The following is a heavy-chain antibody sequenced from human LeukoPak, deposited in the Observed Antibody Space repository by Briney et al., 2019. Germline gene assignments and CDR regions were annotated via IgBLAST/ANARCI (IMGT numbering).Heavy chain of an antibody. CDR2: ISGSGGST. J-gene: IGHJ3*02. Sequence: PGGSLRLSCAASGFTFSSHAMSWVRQAPGKGLEWVSAISGSGGSTYYADSVKGRFTISRDNSKNTLYLQMNSLRAEDTAVYYCAKSDWNYLGAFDIWGQGTMVTVSS. D-gene: IGHD1-7*01. CDR1: GFTFSSHA. CDR3: AKSDWNYLGAFDI. V-gene: IGHV3-23*01.